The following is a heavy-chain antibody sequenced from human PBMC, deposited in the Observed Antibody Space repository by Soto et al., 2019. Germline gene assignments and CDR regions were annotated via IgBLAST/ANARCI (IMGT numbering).Heavy chain of an antibody. CDR2: IYPSDSDT. Sequence: GESLKISCKASGNIFSNYWIIWVRQLPGKGLEWMGIIYPSDSDTTYSPSFQGQVTISADKSISTAYLQWSSLKASDTAMYYCARLQAAAGDNDLTFDYWGQGTLVTVSS. V-gene: IGHV5-51*01. CDR3: ARLQAAAGDNDLTFDY. CDR1: GNIFSNYW. D-gene: IGHD6-13*01. J-gene: IGHJ4*02.